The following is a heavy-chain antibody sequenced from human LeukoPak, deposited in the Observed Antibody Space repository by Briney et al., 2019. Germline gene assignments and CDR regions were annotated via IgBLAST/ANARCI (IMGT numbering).Heavy chain of an antibody. CDR3: AKAGGSYSGLNYFDY. CDR1: GFTFDDYA. V-gene: IGHV3-9*01. D-gene: IGHD1-26*01. J-gene: IGHJ4*02. Sequence: GGSLRLSCAASGFTFDDYAMHWVRQAPGKGLEWVSGISWNSGSIDYADSVKGRFTISRDNAKSSLYLQLNSLRAEDSALYYCAKAGGSYSGLNYFDYWGQGTLVTVSS. CDR2: ISWNSGSI.